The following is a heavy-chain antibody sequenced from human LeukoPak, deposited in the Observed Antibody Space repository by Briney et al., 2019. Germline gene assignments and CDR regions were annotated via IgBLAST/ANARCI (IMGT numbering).Heavy chain of an antibody. J-gene: IGHJ5*02. CDR2: IYYSGST. D-gene: IGHD3-10*01. CDR1: GGSISSYY. V-gene: IGHV4-59*01. CDR3: ARSVPMVRGVIIRGHWFDP. Sequence: SETLSLTCTVPGGSISSYYWSWIRQPPGKGLEWIGYIYYSGSTNYNPSLKSRVTISVDTSKNQFSLKLSSVTAADTAVYYCARSVPMVRGVIIRGHWFDPWGQGTLVTVSS.